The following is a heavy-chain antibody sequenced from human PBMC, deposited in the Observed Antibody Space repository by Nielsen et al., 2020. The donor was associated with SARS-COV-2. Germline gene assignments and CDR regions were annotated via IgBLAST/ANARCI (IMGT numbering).Heavy chain of an antibody. J-gene: IGHJ4*02. D-gene: IGHD2-15*01. V-gene: IGHV3-30-3*01. CDR2: ISYDGSNK. Sequence: SCKASGGTFSSYAMHWVRQAPGKGLEWVAVISYDGSNKYYADSVKGRFTISRDNSKNTLYLQMNSLRAEDTAVYYCARDLSGVVAATSMADYWGQGTLVTVSS. CDR1: GGTFSSYA. CDR3: ARDLSGVVAATSMADY.